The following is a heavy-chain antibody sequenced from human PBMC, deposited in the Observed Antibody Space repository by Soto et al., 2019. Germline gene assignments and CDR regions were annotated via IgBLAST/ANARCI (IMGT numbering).Heavy chain of an antibody. J-gene: IGHJ4*02. Sequence: QVQLVQSGAEVKKPGSSVKVSCKASGGTFSSYAISWVRQAPGQGLEWMGGIIPIFGTANYAQKFQGRVTITADDSTSTAYMELSSVRSEDTAVYYCARDVPFLGYSYGYFDYWGQGTLVTVSS. D-gene: IGHD5-18*01. CDR3: ARDVPFLGYSYGYFDY. CDR2: IIPIFGTA. CDR1: GGTFSSYA. V-gene: IGHV1-69*12.